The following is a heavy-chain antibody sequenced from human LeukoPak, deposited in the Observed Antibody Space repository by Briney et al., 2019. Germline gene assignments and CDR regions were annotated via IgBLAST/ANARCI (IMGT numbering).Heavy chain of an antibody. CDR1: GGSFSGYY. V-gene: IGHV4-34*01. CDR2: INHSGST. CDR3: ARVEFGSGWYEGVDY. Sequence: SETLSLTCAVYGGSFSGYYWSWIRQPPGKGLEWIGEINHSGSTNYNPSLKSRVTISVDTSKNQFSLKLSSVTAADTAVYYCARVEFGSGWYEGVDYWGQGTLVTVSS. D-gene: IGHD6-19*01. J-gene: IGHJ4*02.